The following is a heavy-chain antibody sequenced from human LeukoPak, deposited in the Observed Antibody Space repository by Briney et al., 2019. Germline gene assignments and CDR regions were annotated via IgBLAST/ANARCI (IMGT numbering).Heavy chain of an antibody. D-gene: IGHD4-17*01. Sequence: GGTLRLSCAASGFTFSSYAMSWVRQAPGKGLEWVSVISGSGGSTYYADSVKGRFTVSRDNSKNTLYLQMSSLRAEDTAVYYCAKENYGDSTGGRFQHWGQGTLVTVSS. CDR2: ISGSGGST. J-gene: IGHJ1*01. CDR3: AKENYGDSTGGRFQH. CDR1: GFTFSSYA. V-gene: IGHV3-23*01.